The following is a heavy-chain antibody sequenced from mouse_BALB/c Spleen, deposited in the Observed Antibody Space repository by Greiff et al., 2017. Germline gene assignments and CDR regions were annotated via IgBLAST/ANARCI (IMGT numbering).Heavy chain of an antibody. CDR1: GFSLSTYGIG. D-gene: IGHD2-1*01. CDR2: IWWNDNK. J-gene: IGHJ2*01. CDR3: ARIDYGNYFDY. Sequence: QVTLKVSGPGILQPSQTLSLTCSFSGFSLSTYGIGVGWIRQPSGKGLEWLAHIWWNDNKYYNTALKSRLTISKDTSNNQVFLKIASVDTADTATYYCARIDYGNYFDYWGQGTTLTVSS. V-gene: IGHV8-11*01.